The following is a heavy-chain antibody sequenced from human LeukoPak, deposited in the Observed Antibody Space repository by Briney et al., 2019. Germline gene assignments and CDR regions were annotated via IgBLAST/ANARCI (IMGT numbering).Heavy chain of an antibody. Sequence: GASVKVSCKASGYTFTGYYMHWVRQAPGQGLEWMGWINPNSGGTNYAQKFQGRVTMTRDTSISTAYMELSRLRSDDTAVYYRARDRADYGDRFDYWGQGTLVTVSS. CDR1: GYTFTGYY. CDR3: ARDRADYGDRFDY. V-gene: IGHV1-2*02. J-gene: IGHJ4*02. CDR2: INPNSGGT. D-gene: IGHD4-17*01.